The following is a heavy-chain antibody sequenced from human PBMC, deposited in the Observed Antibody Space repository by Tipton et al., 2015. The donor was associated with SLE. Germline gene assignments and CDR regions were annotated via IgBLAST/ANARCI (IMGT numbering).Heavy chain of an antibody. CDR3: ARRGLVGPERYFDL. Sequence: TLSLTCAVYGASFSGNYWSWVRQPPGKGMEWIGYIYNSRTTNYNPSLESRVTISGDTSQNQFSLRLTSVTAADTAVFYCARRGLVGPERYFDLWGRGTLVTVSS. D-gene: IGHD3/OR15-3a*01. CDR1: GASFSGNY. V-gene: IGHV4-59*01. CDR2: IYNSRTT. J-gene: IGHJ2*01.